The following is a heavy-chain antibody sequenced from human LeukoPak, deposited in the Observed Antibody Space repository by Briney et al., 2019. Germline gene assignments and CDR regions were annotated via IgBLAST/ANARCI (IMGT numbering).Heavy chain of an antibody. CDR2: IRYDGSNK. CDR1: GFTFSSYG. CDR3: AKHQTLVVPAAIEVYFDY. J-gene: IGHJ4*02. Sequence: GGSLRLSCTASGFTFSSYGMHWVRQAPGKGLEWVAFIRYDGSNKYYADSVKGRFTISRDNSKNTLYLQMNSLRAEDTAVYYCAKHQTLVVPAAIEVYFDYWGQGTLVTVSS. D-gene: IGHD2-2*02. V-gene: IGHV3-30*02.